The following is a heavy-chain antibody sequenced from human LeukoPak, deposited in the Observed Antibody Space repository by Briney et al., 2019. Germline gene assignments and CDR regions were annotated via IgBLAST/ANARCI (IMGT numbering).Heavy chain of an antibody. Sequence: GESLKISCKGSGSSFTSYWIGWVRQMPGKGLGWMGIIYPGDSDPRYSPSFQGQVTISADKSISTAYLQWSSLKASDTAMYYCARRLAAAGGTYYFDYWGQGTLVTVSS. CDR3: ARRLAAAGGTYYFDY. CDR2: IYPGDSDP. V-gene: IGHV5-51*01. CDR1: GSSFTSYW. J-gene: IGHJ4*02. D-gene: IGHD6-13*01.